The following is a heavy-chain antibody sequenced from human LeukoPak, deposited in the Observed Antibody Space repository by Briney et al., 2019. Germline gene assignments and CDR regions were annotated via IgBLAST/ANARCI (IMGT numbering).Heavy chain of an antibody. Sequence: GRSLRLSCAASGFTFRSYGMHRVRQAPGKGLEWVAIIWYDGSNKYYADSVKGRFTISRDNSKNTLYLQMGSLRAEDTAVYYCARVVGYCGGATCSFYFDYWGQGTLVTVSS. J-gene: IGHJ4*02. CDR1: GFTFRSYG. CDR3: ARVVGYCGGATCSFYFDY. V-gene: IGHV3-33*01. D-gene: IGHD2-15*01. CDR2: IWYDGSNK.